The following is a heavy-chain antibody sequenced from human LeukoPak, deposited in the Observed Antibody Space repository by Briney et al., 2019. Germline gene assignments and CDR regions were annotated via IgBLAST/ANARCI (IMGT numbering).Heavy chain of an antibody. CDR2: IYYSGST. D-gene: IGHD3-10*01. V-gene: IGHV4-39*01. CDR3: ARQSTIYYGSGXXFDX. Sequence: SETLSLTCTVSGGSISSSSYYWGWIRQPPGKGLEWIGSIYYSGSTYYNPSLKSRVTISVDTSKNQFSLKLSSVTAADTAVYYCARQSTIYYGSGXXFDXXXQGTLVTVX. CDR1: GGSISSSSYY. J-gene: IGHJ4*02.